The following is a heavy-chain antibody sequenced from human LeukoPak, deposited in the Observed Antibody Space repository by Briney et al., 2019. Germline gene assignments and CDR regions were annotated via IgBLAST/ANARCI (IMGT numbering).Heavy chain of an antibody. Sequence: GGSLRLSCAASGFSFSVYTMTWVRQAPGKGLERVSGISGGSDSTNYADSVRGRFTVSRDDSKSTLYLQMNSLRTEDTAVYYCAKGGTTYPLDSWGQGTLVTVSP. D-gene: IGHD1-26*01. V-gene: IGHV3-23*01. CDR3: AKGGTTYPLDS. CDR2: ISGGSDST. J-gene: IGHJ5*01. CDR1: GFSFSVYT.